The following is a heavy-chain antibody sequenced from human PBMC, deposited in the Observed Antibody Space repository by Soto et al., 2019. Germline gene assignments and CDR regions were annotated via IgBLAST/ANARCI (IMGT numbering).Heavy chain of an antibody. CDR3: AREGGGYCSGGSCYRNYYYYYGMDV. CDR2: INPSGGST. CDR1: GYTFTSYY. V-gene: IGHV1-46*03. D-gene: IGHD2-15*01. J-gene: IGHJ6*02. Sequence: ASVKVSCKASGYTFTSYYMHWVRQAPGQGLEWMGIINPSGGSTSYAQKFQGRVTMTRDTSTSTVYMELSSLRSEDTAVYYCAREGGGYCSGGSCYRNYYYYYGMDVWGQGTTVTVSS.